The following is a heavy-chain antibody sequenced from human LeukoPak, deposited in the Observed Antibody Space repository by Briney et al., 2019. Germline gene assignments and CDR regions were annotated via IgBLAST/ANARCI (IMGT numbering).Heavy chain of an antibody. Sequence: PSETLSLTCTVSGGSISSYYWSWIRQPPGKGLEWIGYIYYSGSTNYNPSLKSRVTISVDTSKNQFSLKLSSVTAADTAVYYCARARYFDWSYDYWGQGTLVTVSS. CDR2: IYYSGST. V-gene: IGHV4-59*01. CDR1: GGSISSYY. CDR3: ARARYFDWSYDY. D-gene: IGHD3-9*01. J-gene: IGHJ4*02.